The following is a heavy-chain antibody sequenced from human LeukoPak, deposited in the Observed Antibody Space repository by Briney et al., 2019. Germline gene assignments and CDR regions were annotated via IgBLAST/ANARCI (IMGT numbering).Heavy chain of an antibody. J-gene: IGHJ4*02. Sequence: SPTLSLTSALSVDSVSINSAAWNWIRQSPSRGLEWLGRTYYRSKWYNDYAVSVKSRITINPDTSKNPFSLQLNSVTPEDTAVYYCARGAGPKQQLTAYYFDYWGQGTLVTVSS. V-gene: IGHV6-1*01. CDR2: TYYRSKWYN. CDR3: ARGAGPKQQLTAYYFDY. CDR1: VDSVSINSAA. D-gene: IGHD6-13*01.